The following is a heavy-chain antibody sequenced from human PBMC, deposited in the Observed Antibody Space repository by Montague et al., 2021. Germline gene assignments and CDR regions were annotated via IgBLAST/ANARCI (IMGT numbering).Heavy chain of an antibody. J-gene: IGHJ4*02. CDR1: GYSFAPYW. Sequence: QSVAEVKKPGESLRISCKASGYSFAPYWIGWVRQMPGKGLEWMGIIFPDDSDTKYSPSFQGQVNISADKSISTAYLQWTSLRASDSAVYYCARRSSTWPLYYFDYWGQGTLVIVSS. CDR3: ARRSSTWPLYYFDY. V-gene: IGHV5-51*01. CDR2: IFPDDSDT. D-gene: IGHD6-13*01.